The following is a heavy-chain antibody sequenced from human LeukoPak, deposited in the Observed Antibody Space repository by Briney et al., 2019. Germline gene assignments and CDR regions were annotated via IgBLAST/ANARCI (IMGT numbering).Heavy chain of an antibody. J-gene: IGHJ5*02. V-gene: IGHV3-7*01. CDR1: GFTFSSYW. CDR3: ARDKIAAANNWFDP. Sequence: GGSLRLSCAASGFTFSSYWMSWVRQAPGKGLEWVANIKQDGSEKYYVDSVKGRFTISRDNAKNSLYLQMISLRAEDTAVYYCARDKIAAANNWFDPWGQGTLVTVSS. D-gene: IGHD6-13*01. CDR2: IKQDGSEK.